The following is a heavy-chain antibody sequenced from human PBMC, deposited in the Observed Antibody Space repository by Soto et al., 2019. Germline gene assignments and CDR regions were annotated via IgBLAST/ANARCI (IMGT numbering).Heavy chain of an antibody. D-gene: IGHD5-12*01. CDR2: MNPNSGDT. CDR1: GYRFSDYY. Sequence: QGQLVQSGAEVKKPGASVTVSCKASGYRFSDYYLHWVRQAPGQGPEWMGWMNPNSGDTKYAQKFKGRVTMTRDTSVRTAFMELIWLKSDDTAVYYCARESGGATATLDYYYFYMDVWGIGTTVTVSS. J-gene: IGHJ6*03. CDR3: ARESGGATATLDYYYFYMDV. V-gene: IGHV1-2*02.